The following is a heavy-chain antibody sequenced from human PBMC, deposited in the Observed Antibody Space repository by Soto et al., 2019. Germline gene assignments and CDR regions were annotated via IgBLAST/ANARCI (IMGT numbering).Heavy chain of an antibody. CDR1: VGSISSYY. CDR2: IYYSGST. V-gene: IGHV4-59*01. J-gene: IGHJ4*02. Sequence: TRSLTCTFSVGSISSYYWSWIRQPPGKGLEWIGYIYYSGSTNYNPSLKSRVTISVDTSKNQFSLKLSSVTAADTAVYYCASGYQPYYFDYWGQGTLVTVS. D-gene: IGHD5-12*01. CDR3: ASGYQPYYFDY.